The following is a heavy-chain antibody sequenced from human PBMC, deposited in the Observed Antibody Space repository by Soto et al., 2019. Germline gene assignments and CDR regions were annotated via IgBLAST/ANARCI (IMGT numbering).Heavy chain of an antibody. CDR2: IIPIFGTE. Sequence: QVHLLQSGPEMKKPGSSVIVSCKASGGTFNTYTFSWVRRAPGQGLEGIGSIIPIFGTENYAPRLQGRLSITTDQYATTTSMELTSLTSEDTAFYYCGRIPRYSFPTSVPLDNWGQGTLVTVSS. CDR3: GRIPRYSFPTSVPLDN. CDR1: GGTFNTYT. D-gene: IGHD5-18*01. V-gene: IGHV1-69*05. J-gene: IGHJ4*02.